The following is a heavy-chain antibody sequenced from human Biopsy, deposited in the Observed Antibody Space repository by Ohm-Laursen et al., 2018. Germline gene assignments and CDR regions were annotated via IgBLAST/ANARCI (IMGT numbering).Heavy chain of an antibody. J-gene: IGHJ4*02. CDR3: GHSAGSDGFNVDFDY. CDR2: VYWDDDK. D-gene: IGHD5-24*01. CDR1: GSSLNTDGVR. Sequence: TQTLTLTYSFSGSSLNTDGVRVGWIRQPPGRALHWLALVYWDDDKRYNPTLQNRLTITKDPSQNQVVLTMTNMEPVDTGTYYCGHSAGSDGFNVDFDYWGQGTLVTVPS. V-gene: IGHV2-5*02.